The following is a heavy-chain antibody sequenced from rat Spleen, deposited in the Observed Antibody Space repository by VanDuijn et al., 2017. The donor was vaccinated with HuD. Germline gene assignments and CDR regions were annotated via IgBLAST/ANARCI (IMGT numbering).Heavy chain of an antibody. CDR2: ISHSGGNT. CDR3: ARHRIYYGYGFDY. Sequence: EVQLVESGGGLVQPGRSLKLSCAASGFIFNNYWMTWIRQAPGKGLEWVASISHSGGNTYYPDSVKGRFSISRDNARGILYLHMSSLGSEDTATYYCARHRIYYGYGFDYWGQGVMVTVSS. J-gene: IGHJ2*01. V-gene: IGHV5-31*01. D-gene: IGHD1-7*01. CDR1: GFIFNNYW.